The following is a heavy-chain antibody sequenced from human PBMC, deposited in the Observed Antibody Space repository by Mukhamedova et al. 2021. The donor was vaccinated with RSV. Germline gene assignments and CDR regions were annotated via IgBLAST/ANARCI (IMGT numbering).Heavy chain of an antibody. CDR2: INPNSGGT. D-gene: IGHD6-13*01. J-gene: IGHJ4*02. Sequence: WVGRINPNSGGTNSAQKFKGRVTMTRDTSISTVYMELKRLGPDDTAVYYCARGPGLFSSSFDSYEFYFDYWGQGTLVTVSS. V-gene: IGHV1-2*06. CDR3: ARGPGLFSSSFDSYEFYFDY.